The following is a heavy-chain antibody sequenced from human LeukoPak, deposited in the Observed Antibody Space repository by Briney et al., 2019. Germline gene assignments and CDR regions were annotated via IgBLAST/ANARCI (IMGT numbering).Heavy chain of an antibody. CDR3: QAGCSGGSCYDNDAFDI. V-gene: IGHV4-34*01. J-gene: IGHJ3*02. Sequence: SETLSLTCAVYGGSFSGYYWSWIRQPPGKGLEWIGEINHSGSTNYNPSLKSRVTISVGTSKNQFSLKLSSVTAADTAVYYCQAGCSGGSCYDNDAFDIWGQGTMVTVSS. CDR1: GGSFSGYY. D-gene: IGHD2-15*01. CDR2: INHSGST.